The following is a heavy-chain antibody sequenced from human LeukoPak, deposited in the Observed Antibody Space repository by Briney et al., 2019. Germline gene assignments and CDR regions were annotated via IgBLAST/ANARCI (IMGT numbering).Heavy chain of an antibody. CDR3: ARYSPQAFDI. V-gene: IGHV4-59*12. CDR1: GGSISSYY. CDR2: IYYSGST. D-gene: IGHD6-13*01. Sequence: SETLSLTCTVSGGSISSYYWSWIRQPPGKGLEWIGYIYYSGSTNYNPSLKSRVTISVDTCKNQFSLKLSSVTAADTAVYYCARYSPQAFDIWGQGTMVTVSS. J-gene: IGHJ3*02.